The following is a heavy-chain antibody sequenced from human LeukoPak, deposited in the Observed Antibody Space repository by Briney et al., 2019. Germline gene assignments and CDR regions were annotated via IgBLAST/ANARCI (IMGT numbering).Heavy chain of an antibody. Sequence: PGGSLRLSCAASGFTFSSYGMHWLRQAPGKGLEWVAVIWYDGSNKYYADSVKGRFTISRDNSKNTLYLQMNSLRAEETAVYYCAKHGTAYCGGDCYPSDYWGQETLVTVSS. CDR3: AKHGTAYCGGDCYPSDY. D-gene: IGHD2-21*02. J-gene: IGHJ4*02. CDR1: GFTFSSYG. CDR2: IWYDGSNK. V-gene: IGHV3-33*06.